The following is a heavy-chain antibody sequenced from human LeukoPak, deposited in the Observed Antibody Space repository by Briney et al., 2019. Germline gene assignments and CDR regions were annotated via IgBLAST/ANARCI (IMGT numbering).Heavy chain of an antibody. CDR1: GGSISSGGYY. CDR2: IYYSGST. CDR3: ARLTGTTSCWFDP. V-gene: IGHV4-31*03. J-gene: IGHJ5*02. D-gene: IGHD1-7*01. Sequence: PSETLSLTCTVSGGSISSGGYYWSWIRQHPGKGLEWIVYIYYSGSTYYNPSLKSRVTISVDTSKNQFSLKLSSVTAADTAVYYCARLTGTTSCWFDPWGQGTLVTVSS.